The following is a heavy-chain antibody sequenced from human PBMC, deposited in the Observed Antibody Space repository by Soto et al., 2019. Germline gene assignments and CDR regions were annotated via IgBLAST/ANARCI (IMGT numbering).Heavy chain of an antibody. CDR2: IYYTGSA. D-gene: IGHD6-6*01. CDR1: GGSISSGGYY. CDR3: ASPYSGSSRGLDA. J-gene: IGHJ6*02. V-gene: IGHV4-31*03. Sequence: QVQLRESGPGLVQPSQTLSLTCTVSGGSISSGGYYWTWIRQHPGKGLEWIGYIYYTGSAYYNTSLRTRLPLSIDTSRSQFSLTLSSVNPADSAVYYSASPYSGSSRGLDAWGQGTTVTVSS.